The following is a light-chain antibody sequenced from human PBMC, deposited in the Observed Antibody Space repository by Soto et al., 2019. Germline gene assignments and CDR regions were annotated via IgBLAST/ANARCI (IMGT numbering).Light chain of an antibody. CDR2: NGN. J-gene: IGLJ2*01. CDR1: SSDIGSNT. CDR3: AAWDDSLNGPV. V-gene: IGLV1-44*01. Sequence: QPVLTQPPSASGTPGQWVTISCSGGSSDIGSNTVHWYQHLPGTAPKLLIYNGNQRPSGVPDRFSGSESGTSASLAISGLQSEDEADYYCAAWDDSLNGPVFGGGTKVTVL.